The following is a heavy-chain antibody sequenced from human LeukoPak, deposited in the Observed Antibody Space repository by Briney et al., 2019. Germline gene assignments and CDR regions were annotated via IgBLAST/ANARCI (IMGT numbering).Heavy chain of an antibody. V-gene: IGHV3-7*01. CDR2: IKQDGSEK. D-gene: IGHD2-21*02. J-gene: IGHJ3*02. CDR3: ARDLQCGGDCHYDALDI. Sequence: GGSLRLSCAAPGFTFSSYWMSWVRQAPGKGLEWVANIKQDGSEKYYVDSLKGRFTISRDNAKNSLYLQMNSLRAEDTAVYYCARDLQCGGDCHYDALDIWGQGTMVTVSS. CDR1: GFTFSSYW.